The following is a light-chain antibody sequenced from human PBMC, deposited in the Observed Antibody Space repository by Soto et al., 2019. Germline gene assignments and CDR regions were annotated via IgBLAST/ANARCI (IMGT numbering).Light chain of an antibody. V-gene: IGKV3-15*01. CDR1: QSVSSD. Sequence: EIVMTQSPATLSVFPGERATLSCMASQSVSSDLAWYQQKPGQVPRLLIYGASTRATGIPARFTGSGSGTEFTLNISSLKSEDFALYYCQQYNNWPSFGPGTKVDMK. CDR3: QQYNNWPS. J-gene: IGKJ3*01. CDR2: GAS.